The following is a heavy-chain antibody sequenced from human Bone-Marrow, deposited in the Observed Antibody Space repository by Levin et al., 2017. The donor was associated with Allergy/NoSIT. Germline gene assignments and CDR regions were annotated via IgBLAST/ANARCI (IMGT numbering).Heavy chain of an antibody. Sequence: TGGSLRLSCAASGFTFSSYGMHWVRQAPGKGLEWVAVIWYDGSNKYYADSVKGRFTISRDNSKNTLYLQMNSLRAEDTAVYYCAREKSRSWYFFDYWGQGTLVTVSS. CDR2: IWYDGSNK. D-gene: IGHD6-13*01. V-gene: IGHV3-33*01. CDR3: AREKSRSWYFFDY. CDR1: GFTFSSYG. J-gene: IGHJ4*02.